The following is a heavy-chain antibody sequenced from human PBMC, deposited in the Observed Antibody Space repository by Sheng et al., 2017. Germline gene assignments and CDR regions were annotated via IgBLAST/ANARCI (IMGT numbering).Heavy chain of an antibody. Sequence: QVQLVESGGGVVQPGRSLRLSCAASGFTFSSYAMHWVRQAPGKGLEWVAVISYDGSNKYYADSMKGRFTISRDNSKNTLYLQMNSLRAEDTAVYYCARAPYDSSGYVDYWGQGTLVTVSS. J-gene: IGHJ4*02. CDR3: ARAPYDSSGYVDY. D-gene: IGHD3-22*01. CDR2: ISYDGSNK. V-gene: IGHV3-30*04. CDR1: GFTFSSYA.